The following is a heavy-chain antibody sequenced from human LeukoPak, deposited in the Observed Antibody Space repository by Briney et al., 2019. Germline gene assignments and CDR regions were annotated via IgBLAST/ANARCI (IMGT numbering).Heavy chain of an antibody. Sequence: GASVKVSCXASGYTFTDYGISWVRQAPGQGLEWMGWISAYNGNTNYAQKLQGRVTMTTDTSTSTAYMELRSLRSDDTAVYYCARGGLRYFDWLFHQVDYWGQGTLVTVSS. D-gene: IGHD3-9*01. J-gene: IGHJ4*02. CDR2: ISAYNGNT. CDR3: ARGGLRYFDWLFHQVDY. V-gene: IGHV1-18*01. CDR1: GYTFTDYG.